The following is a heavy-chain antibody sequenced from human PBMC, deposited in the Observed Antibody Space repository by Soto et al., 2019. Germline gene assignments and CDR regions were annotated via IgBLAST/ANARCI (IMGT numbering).Heavy chain of an antibody. CDR2: IWYDGSNK. CDR1: GFNFSNHW. J-gene: IGHJ4*02. V-gene: IGHV3-33*08. D-gene: IGHD6-19*01. CDR3: ARSFRQWLVDS. Sequence: PGGSLRLSCAASGFNFSNHWMHWVRQRPGKGLEWVGIIWYDGSNKYYADSVKGRFTISRDNSKNTLYLEVNSLRADDTAVCYCARSFRQWLVDSWGQGALVTVSS.